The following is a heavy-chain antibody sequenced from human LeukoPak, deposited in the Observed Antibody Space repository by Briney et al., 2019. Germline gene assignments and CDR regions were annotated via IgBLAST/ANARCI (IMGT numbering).Heavy chain of an antibody. CDR3: ARTNDGDYYYGMDV. CDR2: ISAYNGNT. CDR1: GYTFTSYG. D-gene: IGHD1-1*01. J-gene: IGHJ6*02. V-gene: IGHV1-18*01. Sequence: ASVKVSCKASGYTFTSYGISWVRQAPGQGLEWMGWISAYNGNTNYAQKLQGRVTMTTDISTSTAYMELRSLRSDDTAVYYCARTNDGDYYYGMDVWGQGTTVTVSS.